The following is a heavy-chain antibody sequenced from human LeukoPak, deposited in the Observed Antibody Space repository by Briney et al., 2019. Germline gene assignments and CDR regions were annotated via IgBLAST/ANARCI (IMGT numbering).Heavy chain of an antibody. CDR3: ARPGYGNAFDI. D-gene: IGHD5-18*01. V-gene: IGHV1-18*04. Sequence: GASVKVSCKASGYTFTGYYMHWVRQAPGQGLEWMGWIRTYNGYTKYAQKFQGRVTMTTDTSTTTAYMELGSLRSDDTAVYYCARPGYGNAFDIWGQGTMVTVSS. CDR1: GYTFTGYY. J-gene: IGHJ3*02. CDR2: IRTYNGYT.